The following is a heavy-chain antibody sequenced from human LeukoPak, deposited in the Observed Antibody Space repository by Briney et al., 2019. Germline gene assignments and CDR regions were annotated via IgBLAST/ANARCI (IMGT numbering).Heavy chain of an antibody. V-gene: IGHV1-8*03. Sequence: ASVKVSCKASGYTFTSYDINWVRQATGQGLEWMGWMNPNSGNTGYVQKFQGRVTITRNTSISTAYMELSSLRSEDTAVYYCARAQYCSGGSCYLMPSWFDPWGQGTLVTVSS. J-gene: IGHJ5*02. CDR3: ARAQYCSGGSCYLMPSWFDP. CDR2: MNPNSGNT. CDR1: GYTFTSYD. D-gene: IGHD2-15*01.